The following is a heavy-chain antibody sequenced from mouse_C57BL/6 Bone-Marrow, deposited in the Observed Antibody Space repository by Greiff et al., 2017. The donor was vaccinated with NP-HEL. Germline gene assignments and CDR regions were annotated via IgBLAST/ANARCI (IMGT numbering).Heavy chain of an antibody. CDR3: ARHGLLITTVVATSYWYFDV. CDR1: GFTFSDYY. D-gene: IGHD1-1*01. V-gene: IGHV5-12*01. Sequence: DVKLVESGGGLVQPGGSLKLSCAASGFTFSDYYMYWVRQTPEKRLEWVAYISNGGGSTYYPDTVKGRFTISRDNAKNTLYLQMSRLKSEDTAMYYCARHGLLITTVVATSYWYFDVWGTGTTVTVSS. J-gene: IGHJ1*03. CDR2: ISNGGGST.